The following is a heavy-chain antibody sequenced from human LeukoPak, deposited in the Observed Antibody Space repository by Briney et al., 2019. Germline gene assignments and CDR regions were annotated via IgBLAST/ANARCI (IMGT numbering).Heavy chain of an antibody. CDR3: ARDRAYYDSSGSSDY. CDR2: IRYDGSNK. D-gene: IGHD3-22*01. Sequence: PGGSLRLSCAASGFTFSSYGMHWVRQAPGKGLEWVAFIRYDGSNKYYADSVKGRFTISRDNSKNTLYLQMNSLRAEDTAVYYCARDRAYYDSSGSSDYWGQGTLVTVS. V-gene: IGHV3-30*02. J-gene: IGHJ4*02. CDR1: GFTFSSYG.